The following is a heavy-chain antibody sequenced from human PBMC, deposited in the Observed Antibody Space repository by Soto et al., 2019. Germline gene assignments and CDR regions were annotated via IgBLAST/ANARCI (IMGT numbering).Heavy chain of an antibody. J-gene: IGHJ5*02. CDR3: ARDLRSRGWFDP. CDR1: GVSITSHY. CDR2: TYFRGSA. Sequence: VQLQESGPGLVKPSETLSLTCDVSGVSITSHYWNWIRQSPGLGLEWIGSTYFRGSANYNPSLKSRVTISLDPSKNQLSVTLSAVTAADSAVYYCARDLRSRGWFDPWGQGTLVTVTS. V-gene: IGHV4-59*11.